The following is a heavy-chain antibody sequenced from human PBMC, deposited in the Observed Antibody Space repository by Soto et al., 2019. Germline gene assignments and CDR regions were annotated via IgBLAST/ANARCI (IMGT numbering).Heavy chain of an antibody. CDR1: GYPFPSFE. V-gene: IGHV1-3*01. CDR2: ISNAGSGNT. Sequence: ASVKVSCKTSGYPFPSFEVHWIRQAPGQRPEWMGGISNAGSGNTKYSQKFRDRLTITGDKRATTVYMALSSLTSEDTSTYYCARESNHYQDFFQNWGRGTQVTVSS. CDR3: ARESNHYQDFFQN. D-gene: IGHD2-2*01. J-gene: IGHJ4*02.